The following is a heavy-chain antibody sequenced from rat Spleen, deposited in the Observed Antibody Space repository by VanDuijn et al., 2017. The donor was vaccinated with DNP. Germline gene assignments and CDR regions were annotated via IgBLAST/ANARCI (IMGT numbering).Heavy chain of an antibody. CDR1: GFTFSNYW. Sequence: EVQLVESRGGLVQPGRSLKLSCAASGFTFSNYWMTWIRQVPGKGPEWVASISSSGGSTYYPDSVKGRFTISRDNATNTLYLQMNSLRSEDTATYYCARDAGDYVSYVDYFDYWGQGVMVTVSS. CDR3: ARDAGDYVSYVDYFDY. V-gene: IGHV5-31*01. D-gene: IGHD1-3*01. CDR2: ISSSGGST. J-gene: IGHJ2*01.